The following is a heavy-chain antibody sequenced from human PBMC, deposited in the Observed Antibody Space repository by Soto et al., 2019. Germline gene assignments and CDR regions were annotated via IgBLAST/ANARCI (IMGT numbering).Heavy chain of an antibody. V-gene: IGHV2-26*01. CDR1: GFSLSNARMG. CDR2: IFSNDEK. D-gene: IGHD3-16*02. CDR3: ARIIRDYDYIWGSYRHYCFDY. J-gene: IGHJ4*02. Sequence: GSGPTLVNPTETLTLTCTVSGFSLSNARMGVSWIRQPPGKALEWLAHIFSNDEKSYSTSLKSRLTISKDTSKSQVVLTMTNMDPVDTATYYCARIIRDYDYIWGSYRHYCFDYWGQGTLVTVSS.